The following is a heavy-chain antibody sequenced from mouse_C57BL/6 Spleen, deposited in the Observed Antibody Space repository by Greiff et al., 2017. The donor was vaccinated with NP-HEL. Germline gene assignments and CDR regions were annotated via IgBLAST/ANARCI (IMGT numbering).Heavy chain of an antibody. CDR3: TAYGNRRG. D-gene: IGHD2-1*01. J-gene: IGHJ2*01. Sequence: EVKLVESGAELVRPGASVKLSCTASGFNIKDDYMHWVKQRPEQGLEWIGWIDPENGDTEYASKFQGKATRTADTSSNTAYLQLSSLTSEDTAVYYCTAYGNRRGWGKGTTLTVSS. V-gene: IGHV14-4*01. CDR2: IDPENGDT. CDR1: GFNIKDDY.